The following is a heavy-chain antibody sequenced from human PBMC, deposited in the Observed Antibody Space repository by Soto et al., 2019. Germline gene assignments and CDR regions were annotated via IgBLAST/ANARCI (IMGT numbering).Heavy chain of an antibody. J-gene: IGHJ4*02. V-gene: IGHV4-59*08. CDR1: GGSISSYY. Sequence: SETLSLTCTVSGGSISSYYWSWIRQPPGKGLEWIGYIYYSGSTNYNPSLKSRVTISVDTSKNQFSLKLSSVTAADTAVYYFARLAGVLLWFGEAYYFDYWGQGTLVTVSS. D-gene: IGHD3-10*01. CDR3: ARLAGVLLWFGEAYYFDY. CDR2: IYYSGST.